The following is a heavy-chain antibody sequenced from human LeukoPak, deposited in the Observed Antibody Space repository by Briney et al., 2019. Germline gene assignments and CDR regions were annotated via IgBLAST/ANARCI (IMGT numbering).Heavy chain of an antibody. V-gene: IGHV4-4*02. Sequence: PSETLSLTCAVSGGSISSSSWWSWVRQPPGKGLEWIGEIYHSGSTNYNPPLKSRVTISVDTSKNQFSLKLSSVTAADTAVYYCARQYGGYVMSPGYGMDVWGQGTTVTVSS. CDR3: ARQYGGYVMSPGYGMDV. CDR1: GGSISSSSW. J-gene: IGHJ6*02. CDR2: IYHSGST. D-gene: IGHD5-12*01.